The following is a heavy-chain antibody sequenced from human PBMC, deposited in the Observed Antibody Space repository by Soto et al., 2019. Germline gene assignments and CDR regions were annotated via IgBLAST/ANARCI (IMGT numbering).Heavy chain of an antibody. V-gene: IGHV3-30*18. CDR2: ISSDGKNK. CDR1: GFIFSYYG. Sequence: QVHLVESGGGVVQPGRSLRLSCATSGFIFSYYGLHWVRQAPGKGLEWVATISSDGKNKHYTDSVRGRFTISRDNSKNTLYVEMKSLSVGDAAVYYCAKEHGEEGSAPDDYWGQGTLVTVSS. J-gene: IGHJ4*02. D-gene: IGHD3-10*01. CDR3: AKEHGEEGSAPDDY.